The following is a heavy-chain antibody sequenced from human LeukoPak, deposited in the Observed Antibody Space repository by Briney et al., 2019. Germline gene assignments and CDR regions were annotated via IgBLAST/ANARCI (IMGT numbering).Heavy chain of an antibody. CDR3: AKDMTGGYYYYYGMDV. D-gene: IGHD2-15*01. CDR1: GFTFDDYA. J-gene: IGHJ6*02. Sequence: GGSLRLSCAASGFTFDDYAMHWVRQAPGKGLEWVSGISWNSGSIGYADSVKGRFTISRDNAKNSLYLQMNSLRAEDTALYYCAKDMTGGYYYYYGMDVWGQGITVTVSS. V-gene: IGHV3-9*01. CDR2: ISWNSGSI.